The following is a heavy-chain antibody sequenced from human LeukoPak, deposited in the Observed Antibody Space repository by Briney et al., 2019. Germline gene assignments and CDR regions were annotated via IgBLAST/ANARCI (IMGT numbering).Heavy chain of an antibody. V-gene: IGHV4-34*01. CDR2: INHSGST. J-gene: IGHJ6*03. D-gene: IGHD2-15*01. CDR1: GGSFSGYY. Sequence: SETLSLTCAVYGGSFSGYYWSWIRQPPGKGLEWIGEINHSGSTNYNPSLKSRVTISVDTSKNQFSLKLSSVSAADTAVYYCARGTKRPQGYCSGGSCYGSYYYYYYMDVWGKGTTVTVSS. CDR3: ARGTKRPQGYCSGGSCYGSYYYYYYMDV.